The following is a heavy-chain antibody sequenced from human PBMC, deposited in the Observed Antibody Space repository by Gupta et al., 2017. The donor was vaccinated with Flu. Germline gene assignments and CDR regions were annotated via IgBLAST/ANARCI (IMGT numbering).Heavy chain of an antibody. Sequence: QVQLVQSGAEVKKPGSSVKVSCRPFGVTFSTYAINWVRQAPGQGLEWVGGVIPVFGPTIYAPRFQGRVTISADESTSTAYMELSSLTSDDTAFYYCARKGGGHCSGGSCYSFDYWGQGTLVTVSS. CDR2: VIPVFGPT. CDR3: ARKGGGHCSGGSCYSFDY. CDR1: GVTFSTYA. J-gene: IGHJ4*02. D-gene: IGHD2-21*01. V-gene: IGHV1-69*01.